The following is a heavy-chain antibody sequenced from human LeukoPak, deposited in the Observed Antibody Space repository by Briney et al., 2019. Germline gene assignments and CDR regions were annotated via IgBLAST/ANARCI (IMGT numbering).Heavy chain of an antibody. CDR1: GFTFSDAW. CDR3: TNWYYYGSGSYFLY. V-gene: IGHV3-15*01. D-gene: IGHD3-10*01. J-gene: IGHJ4*02. CDR2: IQTKTDGGTI. Sequence: GGSLRLSCAGSGFTFSDAWMSWARQAPGKGLEWVGRIQTKTDGGTIDYAAPVKGRFIISRDDSKDTLYLQMNSLKAEDTGVYYCTNWYYYGSGSYFLYWGRGTLVTVSS.